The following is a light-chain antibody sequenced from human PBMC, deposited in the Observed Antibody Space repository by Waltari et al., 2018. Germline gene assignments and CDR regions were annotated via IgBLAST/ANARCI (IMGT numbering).Light chain of an antibody. CDR3: QQYGTSPRT. Sequence: IVLTQSPATLSLSPGERATLSCRASQSISSYLAWYQQKPGQAPRLLICDGANRATGIPARFSGSGSKTDFTLTIASLEPEDSAVYYCQQYGTSPRTFGQGTKVELK. V-gene: IGKV3-11*01. CDR1: QSISSY. CDR2: DGA. J-gene: IGKJ1*01.